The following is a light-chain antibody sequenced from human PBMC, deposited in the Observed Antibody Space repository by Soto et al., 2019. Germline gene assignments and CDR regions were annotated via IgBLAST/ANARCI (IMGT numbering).Light chain of an antibody. CDR2: DAS. Sequence: DIQMTQSPSSLSASVGDRVTITCQASQDISNYLNWYQQKPGKAPKLLIYDASNLETGVPSRFSGSGSGTDFTLAINSLQPEDIATYYCQQYDNVPPSLTFGGGTKVEIK. V-gene: IGKV1-33*01. CDR3: QQYDNVPPSLT. CDR1: QDISNY. J-gene: IGKJ4*01.